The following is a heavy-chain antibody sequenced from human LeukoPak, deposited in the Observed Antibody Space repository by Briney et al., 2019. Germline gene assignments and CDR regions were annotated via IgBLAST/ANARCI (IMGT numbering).Heavy chain of an antibody. D-gene: IGHD3-22*01. CDR2: INHSGST. V-gene: IGHV4-34*01. CDR3: ARLTYYYDSSGYYSYYYYYYMDV. CDR1: GFTFSSYE. J-gene: IGHJ6*03. Sequence: PGGSLRLSCAASGFTFSSYEMNWVRQAPGKGLEWIGEINHSGSTNYNPSLKSRVTISVDTSKNQFSLKLSSVTAADTAVYYCARLTYYYDSSGYYSYYYYYYMDVWGKGTTVTISS.